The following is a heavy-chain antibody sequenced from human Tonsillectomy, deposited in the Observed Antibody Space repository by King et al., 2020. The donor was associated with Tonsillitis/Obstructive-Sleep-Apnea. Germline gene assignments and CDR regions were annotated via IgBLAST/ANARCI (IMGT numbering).Heavy chain of an antibody. CDR1: GYTFTSYG. V-gene: IGHV1-18*01. Sequence: QLVQSGAEVKKPGASVKVSCKASGYTFTSYGISWVRQAPGQGLEWMGWISAYNGNTNYAQKLQGRVTMTTDTSTSTAYMELRSLRSDDTAVYYCARQPIGLVRGVIIGPYMDVWGKGTTVTVSS. CDR2: ISAYNGNT. J-gene: IGHJ6*03. D-gene: IGHD3-10*01. CDR3: ARQPIGLVRGVIIGPYMDV.